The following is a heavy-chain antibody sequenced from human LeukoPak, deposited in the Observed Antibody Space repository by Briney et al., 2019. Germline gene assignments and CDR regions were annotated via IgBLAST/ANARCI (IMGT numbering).Heavy chain of an antibody. Sequence: SETLSLTCAVNGGPFSGYYGTWIRQSPGKGLEWIGEIIHSGRANYSPSLKSRLTLSVDPSMNHFSLRLSSVTAADTAVYYCARGTVLTGYASFDYWGQGALVTVSS. CDR2: IIHSGRA. J-gene: IGHJ4*02. CDR1: GGPFSGYY. V-gene: IGHV4-34*01. CDR3: ARGTVLTGYASFDY. D-gene: IGHD3-16*01.